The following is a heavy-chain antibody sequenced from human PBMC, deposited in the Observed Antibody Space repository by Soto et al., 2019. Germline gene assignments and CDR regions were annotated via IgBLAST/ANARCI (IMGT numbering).Heavy chain of an antibody. CDR1: GGSISSGGYY. J-gene: IGHJ5*02. CDR3: ARDHIGPPGEDWFDP. Sequence: QVQLQESGPGLVTPSQTLSLTGTVSGGSISSGGYYWSWIRQHPGKGLEWIGYIYYSGSTYYNPSVKSRVTISVDTSKNQFSLKLSSVTAADTAVYYCARDHIGPPGEDWFDPLGQGTLVNVSS. V-gene: IGHV4-31*03. CDR2: IYYSGST.